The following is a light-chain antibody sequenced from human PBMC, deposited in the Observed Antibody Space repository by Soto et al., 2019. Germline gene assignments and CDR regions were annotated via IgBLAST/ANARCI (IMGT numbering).Light chain of an antibody. CDR2: EVT. CDR1: SSDVGDYNY. J-gene: IGLJ1*01. Sequence: QSVLTQPASVSGSPGQSITISCTGTSSDVGDYNYVSWYQQHRGKAPKLIIYEVTSRPSGVSNRFSASKSGNTASLTTSGLQAEDEADYYCSSYTSTTALYVFGTGTKLTVL. V-gene: IGLV2-14*01. CDR3: SSYTSTTALYV.